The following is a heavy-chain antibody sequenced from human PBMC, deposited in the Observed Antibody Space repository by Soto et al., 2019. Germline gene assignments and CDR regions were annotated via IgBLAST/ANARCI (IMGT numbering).Heavy chain of an antibody. CDR1: GFTFSSYS. CDR3: ARYSMVRGVISSGDY. J-gene: IGHJ4*02. Sequence: PGGSLRFSCAASGFTFSSYSMNWVRQAPGKGLEWVSSISSSSSYIYYADSVKGRFTISRDNAKNSLYLQMNSLRAEDTAVYYCARYSMVRGVISSGDYWGQGTLVTVSS. D-gene: IGHD3-10*01. CDR2: ISSSSSYI. V-gene: IGHV3-21*01.